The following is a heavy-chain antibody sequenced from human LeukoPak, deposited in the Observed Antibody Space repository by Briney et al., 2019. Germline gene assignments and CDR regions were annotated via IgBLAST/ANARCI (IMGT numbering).Heavy chain of an antibody. Sequence: SETLSLTCTVSGGSISSYYWSWIRPPPGKGLEWIGYIYYSGSTNYNPSLKSRVTISVDTSKNQFSLKLSSVTAADTAVYYCARDYGGDPYYFDYWGQGTLVTVSS. CDR2: IYYSGST. CDR3: ARDYGGDPYYFDY. CDR1: GGSISSYY. V-gene: IGHV4-59*01. D-gene: IGHD2-21*02. J-gene: IGHJ4*02.